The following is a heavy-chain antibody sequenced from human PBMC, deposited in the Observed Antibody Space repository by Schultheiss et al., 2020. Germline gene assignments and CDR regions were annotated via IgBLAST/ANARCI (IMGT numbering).Heavy chain of an antibody. V-gene: IGHV4-39*07. Sequence: SATLSLTCTVSGGSISSSSYYWGWIRQPPGKGLEWIGSIYYSGSTYYNPSLKSRVTISVDTSKNQFSLKLSSVTAADTAVYYCARDWYYGSGSPMVDHWGQGTLVT. CDR3: ARDWYYGSGSPMVDH. CDR2: IYYSGST. CDR1: GGSISSSSYY. D-gene: IGHD3-10*01. J-gene: IGHJ5*02.